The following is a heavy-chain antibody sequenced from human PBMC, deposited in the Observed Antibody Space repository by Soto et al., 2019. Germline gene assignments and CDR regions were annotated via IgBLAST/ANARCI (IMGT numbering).Heavy chain of an antibody. CDR2: ISSSSSYI. CDR3: ASFAYYYGSGSSPEYYGMDV. CDR1: GFTFSSYS. V-gene: IGHV3-21*01. D-gene: IGHD3-10*01. J-gene: IGHJ6*02. Sequence: PGGSLRLSCAASGFTFSSYSMNWVRQAPGKGLEWVSSISSSSSYIYYADSVKGRFTISRDNAKNSLYLQMNSLRAEDTAVYYCASFAYYYGSGSSPEYYGMDVWGQGTTVTVSS.